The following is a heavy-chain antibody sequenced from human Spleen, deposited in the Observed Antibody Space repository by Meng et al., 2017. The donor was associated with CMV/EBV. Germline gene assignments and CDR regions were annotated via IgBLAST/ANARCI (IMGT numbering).Heavy chain of an antibody. CDR3: ARGGDTVGVPDCYFDL. CDR1: GGSISSYY. J-gene: IGHJ2*01. V-gene: IGHV4-59*01. Sequence: SETLSLTCTVSGGSISSYYWSWIRQPPGKGLEWIGYIYYIGSTNYNPSLKSRVTISVDTSKNQFSLKLTYVTAADTAVYYCARGGDTVGVPDCYFDLWGRGTLVTVSS. CDR2: IYYIGST. D-gene: IGHD2-15*01.